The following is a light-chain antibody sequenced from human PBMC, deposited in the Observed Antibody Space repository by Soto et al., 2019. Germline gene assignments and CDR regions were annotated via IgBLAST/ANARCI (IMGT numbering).Light chain of an antibody. J-gene: IGLJ1*01. V-gene: IGLV2-18*02. CDR2: EVS. CDR3: YSSTSSITYV. Sequence: QSVLTQPPSVSGSPGQSVTISCSGTSSDVGSYNRVSWYQQAPGTAPKVMIYEVSNRPSGVPDRFSGSKSGNTASLTISGLQPEDEADYYCYSSTSSITYVFGTGTKVTVL. CDR1: SSDVGSYNR.